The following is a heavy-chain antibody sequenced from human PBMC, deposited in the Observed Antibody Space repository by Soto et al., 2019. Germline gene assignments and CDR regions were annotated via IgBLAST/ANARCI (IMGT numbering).Heavy chain of an antibody. CDR2: ISSSSYI. J-gene: IGHJ3*02. V-gene: IGHV3-21*01. CDR1: GFTFSSYS. D-gene: IGHD1-1*01. Sequence: GGSLRLSCAASGFTFSSYSMNWVRQAPGKGLEWVSSISSSSYIYYADSVKGRFTISRDNAKNSLYLQMNSLRAEDTAVYYCATIKLDDAFDIWGQGTMVTVSS. CDR3: ATIKLDDAFDI.